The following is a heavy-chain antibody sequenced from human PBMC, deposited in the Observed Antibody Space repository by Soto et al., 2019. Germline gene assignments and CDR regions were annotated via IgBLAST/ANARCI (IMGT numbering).Heavy chain of an antibody. CDR2: IYSSGTT. J-gene: IGHJ6*02. D-gene: IGHD2-2*03. CDR1: GGSISSYY. CDR3: ARDDRLDPDRPPYYYYAMDV. V-gene: IGHV4-4*07. Sequence: SETLSLTCTVSGGSISSYYWSWIRQPAGKGLEWIGRIYSSGTTNYNPSLKSRVTISIDASKNQFSLRLTSVTAADTAVYYCARDDRLDPDRPPYYYYAMDVWGQGTTVTVSS.